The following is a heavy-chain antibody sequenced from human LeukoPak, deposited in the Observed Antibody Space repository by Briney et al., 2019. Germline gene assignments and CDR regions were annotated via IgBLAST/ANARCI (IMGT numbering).Heavy chain of an antibody. CDR1: GYSISSGYY. CDR3: AIGTPSAPGVLDV. V-gene: IGHV4-38-2*02. D-gene: IGHD7-27*01. Sequence: SETLSLTCTVSGYSISSGYYWGWIRQPPEKGLEWIGRIYTSGITNYNPSLKSRFTISVDTSKNQLSLRLSSVNAADTAVYYCAIGTPSAPGVLDVWGKGTTVT. CDR2: IYTSGIT. J-gene: IGHJ6*03.